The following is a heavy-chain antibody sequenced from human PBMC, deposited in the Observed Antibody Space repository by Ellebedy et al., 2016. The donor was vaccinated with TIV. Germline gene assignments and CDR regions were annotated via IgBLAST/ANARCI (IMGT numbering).Heavy chain of an antibody. CDR2: IYHSGST. J-gene: IGHJ6*02. D-gene: IGHD3-22*01. CDR1: GGSISNSNW. Sequence: SETLSLTCAVSGGSISNSNWWSWVRQPPGKGLEYIGEIYHSGSTNYNPSLKSRVTITVDKSKNQFSLKLNSVTAADTAMYYCARVFSNGYEDYGMDVWGQGTTVTVSS. V-gene: IGHV4-4*02. CDR3: ARVFSNGYEDYGMDV.